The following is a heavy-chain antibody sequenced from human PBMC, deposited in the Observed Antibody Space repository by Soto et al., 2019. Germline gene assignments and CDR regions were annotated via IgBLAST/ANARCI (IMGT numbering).Heavy chain of an antibody. CDR1: GFTFSMYS. CDR2: IPQEGGDG. CDR3: AREQLIVPAHDFFYGSDV. Sequence: DVQLVESGGGLVQPGESLKLSCEVSGFTFSMYSMSWVRQAPGKGLEWVAKIPQEGGDGHYLDSVKGRFIISRDNAKNSRYLQINSLRGKDTAVYYCAREQLIVPAHDFFYGSDVCVQGATVTVSS. D-gene: IGHD3-22*01. V-gene: IGHV3-7*03. J-gene: IGHJ6*01.